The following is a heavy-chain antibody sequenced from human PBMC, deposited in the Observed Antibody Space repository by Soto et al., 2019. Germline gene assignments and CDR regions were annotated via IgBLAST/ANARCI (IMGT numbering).Heavy chain of an antibody. V-gene: IGHV4-31*03. D-gene: IGHD6-13*01. J-gene: IGHJ5*02. CDR1: GGSISSGGYY. Sequence: PSETLSLTCTVSGGSISSGGYYWSWIPQHPGKGLEWIGYIYYSGSTYYNPSLKSRVTISVDTSKNQFSLKLSSVTAADTAVYYCANVYGSSWYWFDPWGQGTLVTVSS. CDR2: IYYSGST. CDR3: ANVYGSSWYWFDP.